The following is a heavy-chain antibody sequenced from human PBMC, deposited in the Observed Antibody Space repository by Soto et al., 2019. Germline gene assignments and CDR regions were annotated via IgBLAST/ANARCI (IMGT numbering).Heavy chain of an antibody. CDR2: ITGSGDYT. J-gene: IGHJ3*01. D-gene: IGHD4-17*01. V-gene: IGHV3-23*01. CDR1: GFTFSSYA. CDR3: GKDPNGDYFGAFDF. Sequence: EVQMLESGGGLVQPGGSLRLSCAASGFTFSSYALTWVRQAPGKGLEWVSSITGSGDYTRYTDSVKGRFTITKDNAKNTLFLQIKSLRADDTAIYYGGKDPNGDYFGAFDFWGQGTMVTVSS.